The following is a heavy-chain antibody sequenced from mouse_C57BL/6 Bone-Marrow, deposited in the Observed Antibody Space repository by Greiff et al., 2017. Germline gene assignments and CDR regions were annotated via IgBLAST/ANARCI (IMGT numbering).Heavy chain of an antibody. Sequence: VHLVESGPGLVQPSQSLSITCTVSGFSLTSYGVPWVRQSPGKGLEWLGVIWSGGSTDYNAAFISRLSISKDNSKSQVFFKMNSLQADDTAIDYCASPMMVTTYYYAMAYWGQGTSVTVSS. CDR3: ASPMMVTTYYYAMAY. V-gene: IGHV2-2*01. D-gene: IGHD2-3*01. CDR1: GFSLTSYG. CDR2: IWSGGST. J-gene: IGHJ4*01.